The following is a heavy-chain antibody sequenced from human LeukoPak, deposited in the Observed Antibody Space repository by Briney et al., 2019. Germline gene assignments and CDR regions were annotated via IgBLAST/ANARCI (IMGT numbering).Heavy chain of an antibody. Sequence: RASVKVSCKASGYTFTGYYMHWVRQAPGQGLEWMGWINPNSGGTNYAQKLQGRVTMTTDTSTSTAYMELRSLRSDDTAVYYCARPQGQSSGWYGFDYWGQGTLVTVSS. CDR3: ARPQGQSSGWYGFDY. CDR1: GYTFTGYY. J-gene: IGHJ4*02. D-gene: IGHD6-19*01. V-gene: IGHV1-2*02. CDR2: INPNSGGT.